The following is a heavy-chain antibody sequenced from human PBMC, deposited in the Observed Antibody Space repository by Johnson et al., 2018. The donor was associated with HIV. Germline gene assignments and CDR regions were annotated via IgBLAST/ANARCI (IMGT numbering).Heavy chain of an antibody. D-gene: IGHD6-13*01. CDR3: TTGQLGGASDI. CDR2: ISYDGSDK. J-gene: IGHJ3*02. Sequence: HVQLVESGGGLVQPGRSLRLSCAASGFTFSDAWMNWVRQAPGKGLEWVAVISYDGSDKYYADSVKGRFTISRDNSKNTLYLQMNSLRAEDTAVYYCTTGQLGGASDIWGQGTMVTVSS. V-gene: IGHV3-30*03. CDR1: GFTFSDAW.